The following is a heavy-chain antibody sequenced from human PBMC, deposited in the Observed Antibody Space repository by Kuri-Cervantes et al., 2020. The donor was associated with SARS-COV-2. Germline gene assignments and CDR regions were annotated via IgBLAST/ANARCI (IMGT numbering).Heavy chain of an antibody. CDR3: ARDQDYYDSNDYFDY. V-gene: IGHV3-30*04. J-gene: IGHJ4*02. Sequence: GGSLRLSFAASGFTFSSYAMHWVRQAPGKGLEWVAVISYDGSNKYYADSVKGRFTISRDNSKNTLYLQMNSLRAEETAVYYCARDQDYYDSNDYFDYWGQGTLVTGSS. D-gene: IGHD3-22*01. CDR2: ISYDGSNK. CDR1: GFTFSSYA.